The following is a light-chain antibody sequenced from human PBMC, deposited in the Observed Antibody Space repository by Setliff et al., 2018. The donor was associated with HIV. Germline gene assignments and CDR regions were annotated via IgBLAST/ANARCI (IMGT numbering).Light chain of an antibody. V-gene: IGLV3-21*04. J-gene: IGLJ2*01. Sequence: SYELTQPPSVSVAPGKTARITCGGNNIGSKSVHWYQQKPGQAPVLVIYSDRDRPSGIPERFSGSNSENTATLTITRVEAGDEADFFCQVWDSHISHMICGGGTK. CDR3: QVWDSHISHMI. CDR1: NIGSKS. CDR2: SDR.